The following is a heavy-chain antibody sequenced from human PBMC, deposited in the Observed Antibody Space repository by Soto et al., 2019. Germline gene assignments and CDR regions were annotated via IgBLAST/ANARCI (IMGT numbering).Heavy chain of an antibody. V-gene: IGHV4-30-4*01. CDR2: IYYSGTT. Sequence: PSETLSLTCTVSGGSISSRDYYWSWIRQPPGQGLELIGYIYYSGTTYYNPSLKSRLNISLDTSKNQFSLKLSSVTAADTAVYFCARVTLYDSSGSYYFDYWGQGTLVTVSS. D-gene: IGHD3-22*01. CDR1: GGSISSRDYY. CDR3: ARVTLYDSSGSYYFDY. J-gene: IGHJ4*02.